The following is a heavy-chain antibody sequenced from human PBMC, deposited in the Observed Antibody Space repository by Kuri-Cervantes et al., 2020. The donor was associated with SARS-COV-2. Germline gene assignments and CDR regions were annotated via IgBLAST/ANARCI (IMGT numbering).Heavy chain of an antibody. CDR2: MNPNTGVT. D-gene: IGHD2-21*01. V-gene: IGHV1-8*02. J-gene: IGHJ4*02. Sequence: ASVKVSCKASGYTFSIYDINWVRQATGQGLEWMGWMNPNTGVTGYAQKFQGRVTMTRDTSTNTVYMELSSLTSEDTAIYYCYCAPKEGFDSWGQGTLVTVSS. CDR1: GYTFSIYD. CDR3: YCAPKEGFDS.